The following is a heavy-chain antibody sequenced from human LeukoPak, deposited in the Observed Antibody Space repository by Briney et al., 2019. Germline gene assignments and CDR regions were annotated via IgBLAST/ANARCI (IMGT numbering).Heavy chain of an antibody. J-gene: IGHJ5*02. CDR2: ISAYNGNT. V-gene: IGHV1-18*01. CDR3: ARIALLWFGELLESYGWFDP. D-gene: IGHD3-10*01. CDR1: GYTFTSYG. Sequence: GASVKVSCKASGYTFTSYGISWVRQAPGQGLEWMGWISAYNGNTNYAQKLQGRVTMTTDTSTGTAYMELRNLRSDDTAVYYCARIALLWFGELLESYGWFDPWGQGTLVTVSS.